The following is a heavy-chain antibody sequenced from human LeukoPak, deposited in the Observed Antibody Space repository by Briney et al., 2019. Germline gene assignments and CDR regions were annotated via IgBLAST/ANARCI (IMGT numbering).Heavy chain of an antibody. CDR2: INPSGGST. J-gene: IGHJ6*02. D-gene: IGHD3-3*01. CDR1: GYTFTSYY. Sequence: ASVKVSCKASGYTFTSYYMHWVRQAPGQGLEWMGIINPSGGSTSYAQKFQGRVTMTRDTSTSTVYMELSSLRSEDTAVYYCAANYDFWSGPPYGMDVWGQGTTVTVSS. V-gene: IGHV1-46*01. CDR3: AANYDFWSGPPYGMDV.